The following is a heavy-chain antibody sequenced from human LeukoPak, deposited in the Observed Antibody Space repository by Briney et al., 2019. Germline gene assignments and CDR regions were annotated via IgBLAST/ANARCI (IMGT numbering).Heavy chain of an antibody. CDR1: GGSISSYY. D-gene: IGHD2-2*01. CDR2: IYTSGST. V-gene: IGHV4-4*07. Sequence: SETLSLTCTVSGGSISSYYWSWIRQPAGKGLEWIGRIYTSGSTNYNPSLKSRVTMSVDTSKNQFSLKLSSVTAADTAVYYCAAQVVVPAASRGGFGYWGQGTLVTVSS. J-gene: IGHJ4*02. CDR3: AAQVVVPAASRGGFGY.